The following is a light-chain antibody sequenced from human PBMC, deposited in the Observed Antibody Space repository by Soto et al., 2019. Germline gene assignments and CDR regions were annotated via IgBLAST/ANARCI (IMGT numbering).Light chain of an antibody. Sequence: IQMTQSPSTLSASVGDRVTITCRASQSISSWLAWYQQKPGKAPKLLIYKASSLESGVPSRFSGSGSGTEFTLTISSLQPDDFATYYCQQYNSYSWTLGQGTKV. CDR1: QSISSW. CDR3: QQYNSYSWT. V-gene: IGKV1-5*03. J-gene: IGKJ1*01. CDR2: KAS.